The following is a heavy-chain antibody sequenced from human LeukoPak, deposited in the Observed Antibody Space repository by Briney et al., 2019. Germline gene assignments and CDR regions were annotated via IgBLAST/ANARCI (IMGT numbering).Heavy chain of an antibody. V-gene: IGHV3-30*18. D-gene: IGHD1-7*01. CDR2: ISYDGSNK. CDR3: AKDQNNWSYRVDQGHGMDV. CDR1: GFTFSSYG. Sequence: PGRSLRLSCAASGFTFSSYGMHWVRQAPGKGLEWVAVISYDGSNKYYADSVKGRFTISRDNSKNTLYLQMNSLRAEDTAVYYCAKDQNNWSYRVDQGHGMDVWGQGTTVTVSS. J-gene: IGHJ6*02.